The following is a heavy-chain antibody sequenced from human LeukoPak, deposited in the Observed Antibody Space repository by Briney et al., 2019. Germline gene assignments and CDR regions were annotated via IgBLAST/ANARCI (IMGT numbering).Heavy chain of an antibody. J-gene: IGHJ5*02. CDR2: INHSGST. V-gene: IGHV4-34*01. CDR3: ARVNNWFDP. CDR1: GGSFSGYY. Sequence: SETLSLTCAVYGGSFSGYYWSWIRQLPGKGLEWIGEINHSGSTNYNPSLKSRVTISVDTSKNQFSLKLSSVTAADTAVYYCARVNNWFDPWGQGTLVTVSS.